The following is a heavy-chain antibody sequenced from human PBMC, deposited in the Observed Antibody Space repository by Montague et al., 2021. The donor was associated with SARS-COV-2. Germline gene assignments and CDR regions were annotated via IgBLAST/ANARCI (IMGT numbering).Heavy chain of an antibody. J-gene: IGHJ4*02. CDR3: ARGQSGITMIVVAILGVEFEFDN. V-gene: IGHV4-34*01. CDR2: INQSGST. Sequence: SETLSLTCAVYGGSFSDSHWSWLRQPPGKGLEWIGEINQSGSTKYNPSLKSRVTISVDTSKNQFSLKLSSLTAADTAVYYCARGQSGITMIVVAILGVEFEFDNWGQGTLVTVSS. D-gene: IGHD3-22*01. CDR1: GGSFSDSH.